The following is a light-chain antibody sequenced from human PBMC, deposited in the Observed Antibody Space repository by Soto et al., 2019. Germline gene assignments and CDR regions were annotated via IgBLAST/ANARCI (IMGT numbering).Light chain of an antibody. Sequence: EIVLTQSPGTLSLSPGERATLSCRASQSVSSSYLAWYQQKPGQAPRLLIYGASSRATGIPDRFSGSGSGTDFTLTISRLEPEDFAVYYCQQHRSSPLYTFGQGTKLEIK. CDR2: GAS. CDR1: QSVSSSY. V-gene: IGKV3-20*01. J-gene: IGKJ2*01. CDR3: QQHRSSPLYT.